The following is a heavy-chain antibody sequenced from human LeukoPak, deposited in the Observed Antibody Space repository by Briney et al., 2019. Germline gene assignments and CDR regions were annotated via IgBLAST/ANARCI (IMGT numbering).Heavy chain of an antibody. V-gene: IGHV3-66*01. CDR2: IYSGGST. CDR3: ARVSYGSGSCFDY. D-gene: IGHD3-10*01. CDR1: GFTVSSNY. J-gene: IGHJ4*02. Sequence: GGSLRLSCAASGFTVSSNYMSWVRQAPGKGLEWVSVIYSGGSTYYADSVKGRFTISRDNSKNTLYLQMSSLRAEDTAVYYCARVSYGSGSCFDYWGQGTLVTVSS.